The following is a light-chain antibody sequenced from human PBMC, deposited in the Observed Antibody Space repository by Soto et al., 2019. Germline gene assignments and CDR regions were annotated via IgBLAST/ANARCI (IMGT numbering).Light chain of an antibody. J-gene: IGKJ1*01. CDR3: QKYNSAPRT. V-gene: IGKV1-27*01. Sequence: DIQMTQSPSSLSASVGDRVTITCRASQGISNYLAWDQQKPGKVPKLLIYAASTLQSGVPSRFSGSGSGTDFTLTNTSLQPEDVATYYCQKYNSAPRTFGQGTKVEIK. CDR1: QGISNY. CDR2: AAS.